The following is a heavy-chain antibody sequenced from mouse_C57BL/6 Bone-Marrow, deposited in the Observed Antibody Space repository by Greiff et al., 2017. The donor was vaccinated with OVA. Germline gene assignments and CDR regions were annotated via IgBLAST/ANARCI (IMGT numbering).Heavy chain of an antibody. CDR1: GYTFTSYW. V-gene: IGHV1-7*01. D-gene: IGHD2-5*01. J-gene: IGHJ2*01. CDR2: INPSSGYT. CDR3: ARGEIVTTLYFDY. Sequence: VQLVESGAELAKPGASVKLSCKASGYTFTSYWMHWVKQRPGQGLEWIGYINPSSGYTKYNQKFKDKATLTADKSSSTAYMQLSSLTYEDSAVYYCARGEIVTTLYFDYWGQGTTLTVSS.